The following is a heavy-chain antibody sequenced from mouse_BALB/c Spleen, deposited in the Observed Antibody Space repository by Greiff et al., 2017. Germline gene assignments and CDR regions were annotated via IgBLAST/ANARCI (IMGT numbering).Heavy chain of an antibody. J-gene: IGHJ4*01. CDR2: IYPYNGGT. CDR3: ARGGWFLYAMDY. CDR1: GYTFTDYN. V-gene: IGHV1S29*02. D-gene: IGHD2-3*01. Sequence: EVQLQQSGPELVKPGASVKISCKASGYTFTDYNMHWVKQSHGKSLEWIGYIYPYNGGTGYNQKFKSKATLTVDNSSSTAYMELRSLTSEDSAVYYCARGGWFLYAMDYWGQGTSVTVSS.